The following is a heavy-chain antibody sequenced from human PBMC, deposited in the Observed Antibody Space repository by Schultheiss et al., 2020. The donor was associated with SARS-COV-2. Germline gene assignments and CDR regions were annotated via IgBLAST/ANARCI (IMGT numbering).Heavy chain of an antibody. CDR2: IYYSGST. Sequence: SQTLSLTCTVSGGSISSYYWSWIRQPPGKGLEWIGYIYYSGSTNYNPSLKSRVTISVDTSKNQFSLKLSSVTAADTAVYYCARGSSPYYLWDAFDIWGQGTMVTVSS. J-gene: IGHJ3*02. V-gene: IGHV4-59*01. CDR1: GGSISSYY. CDR3: ARGSSPYYLWDAFDI. D-gene: IGHD2-2*01.